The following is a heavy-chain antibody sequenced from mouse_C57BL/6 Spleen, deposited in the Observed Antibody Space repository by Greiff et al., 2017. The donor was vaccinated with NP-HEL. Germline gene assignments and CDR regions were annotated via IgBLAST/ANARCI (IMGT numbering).Heavy chain of an antibody. CDR3: AQFITTVVEDTY. J-gene: IGHJ3*01. CDR1: GYAFSSSW. D-gene: IGHD1-1*01. Sequence: VQLQQSGPELVKPGASVKISCKASGYAFSSSWMNWVKQRPGKGLEWIGRIYPGDGDTNYNGKFKGKATLTADKSSSTAYMQLSSLTSEDSAVYFCAQFITTVVEDTYWGQGTLVTVSA. V-gene: IGHV1-82*01. CDR2: IYPGDGDT.